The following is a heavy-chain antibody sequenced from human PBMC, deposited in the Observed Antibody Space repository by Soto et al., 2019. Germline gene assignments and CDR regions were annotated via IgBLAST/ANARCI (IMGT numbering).Heavy chain of an antibody. V-gene: IGHV3-23*01. CDR2: LRDSGGSI. CDR1: GFTFSSHA. Sequence: EVQLLESGGGLVQPGGSLRLSCTASGFTFSSHAMTWVRQAPGKGLEWVSGLRDSGGSIYYADSVKGRFTISRDNSMNTLYLQMNTLRAEDTAVYYCAKVSSSWYAGFFDLWGQGTLVTVSS. CDR3: AKVSSSWYAGFFDL. D-gene: IGHD6-13*01. J-gene: IGHJ4*02.